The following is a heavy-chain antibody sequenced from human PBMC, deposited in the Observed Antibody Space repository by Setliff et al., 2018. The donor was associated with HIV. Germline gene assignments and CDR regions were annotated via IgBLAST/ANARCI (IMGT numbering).Heavy chain of an antibody. D-gene: IGHD2-21*01. J-gene: IGHJ4*02. CDR3: ARASRWGSIPFDY. CDR1: GGSISSGGYY. Sequence: SETLSLTCIVSGGSISSGGYYWTWIRQYPGKGLEWIGYIYYTGSTYYNPSLKSRLTMSIGTSKNQFSLKLNSVTAADTAVYFCARASRWGSIPFDYWGQGTLVTVSS. V-gene: IGHV4-31*03. CDR2: IYYTGST.